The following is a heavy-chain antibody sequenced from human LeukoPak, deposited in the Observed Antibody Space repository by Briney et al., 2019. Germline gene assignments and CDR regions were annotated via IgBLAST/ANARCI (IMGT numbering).Heavy chain of an antibody. V-gene: IGHV1-8*01. CDR1: GYTFTSYD. J-gene: IGHJ5*02. CDR2: MNPNSGNA. D-gene: IGHD6-13*01. Sequence: ASVKVSCKASGYTFTSYDINWVRQATGQGLEWMGWMNPNSGNAGYAQKFQGRVTMTRNTSISTAYMELSSLRSEDTAVYCCARGRAAAGRGDWFDPWGQGTLVTVSS. CDR3: ARGRAAAGRGDWFDP.